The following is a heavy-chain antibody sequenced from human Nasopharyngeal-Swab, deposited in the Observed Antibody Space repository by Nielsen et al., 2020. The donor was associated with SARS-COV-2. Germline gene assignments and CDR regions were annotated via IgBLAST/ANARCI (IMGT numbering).Heavy chain of an antibody. D-gene: IGHD1-7*01. CDR1: GYTLTELS. J-gene: IGHJ5*02. V-gene: IGHV1-24*01. Sequence: ASVKVSCKVSGYTLTELSMHWVRQAPGKGLEWMGGFDPEDGETIYAQKFQGRVTMTEDTSTDTAYMELSSLRFEDTAVYYCATGGPITGTINWFDPWGQGTLVTVSS. CDR2: FDPEDGET. CDR3: ATGGPITGTINWFDP.